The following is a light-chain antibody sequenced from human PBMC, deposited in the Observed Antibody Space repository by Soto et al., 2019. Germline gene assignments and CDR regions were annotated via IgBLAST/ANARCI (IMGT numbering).Light chain of an antibody. V-gene: IGKV3-20*01. CDR2: GAS. Sequence: EIVLTQSPGTLSLSPGERATLSCRASQSVSTSYFAWYQQKPGQAPRLLIYGASSRATGIPNRFSGSGSGADFTLTISRLEPEDVAVYYCQQYGSVPLTFGGGTKVEIK. J-gene: IGKJ4*01. CDR1: QSVSTSY. CDR3: QQYGSVPLT.